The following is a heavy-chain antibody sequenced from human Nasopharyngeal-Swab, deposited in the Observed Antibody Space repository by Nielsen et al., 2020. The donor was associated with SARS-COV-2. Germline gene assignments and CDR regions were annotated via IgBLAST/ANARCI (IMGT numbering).Heavy chain of an antibody. CDR3: ARLYDTSGYDY. D-gene: IGHD3-22*01. CDR2: IYHSGST. J-gene: IGHJ4*02. V-gene: IGHV4-30-2*01. Sequence: WIRQRPGKGLEWIGYIYHSGSTYYNPSLKSRVTISVDWSKNQFSLNLSSVTAADTAVYYCARLYDTSGYDYWGQGTLVTVSS.